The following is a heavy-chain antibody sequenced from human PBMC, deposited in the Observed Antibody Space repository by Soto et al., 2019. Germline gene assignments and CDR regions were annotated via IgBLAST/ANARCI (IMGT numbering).Heavy chain of an antibody. J-gene: IGHJ4*02. D-gene: IGHD2-21*02. CDR2: IYYSGST. Sequence: PETLSLTCTVSGGSISSYYWSWIRQPPGKGLEWIGYIYYSGSTNYNPSLKSRVTISVDTSKNQFSLKLSSVTAADTAVYYCASSDGGNSDYFDYWGQGTLVTVSS. V-gene: IGHV4-59*01. CDR3: ASSDGGNSDYFDY. CDR1: GGSISSYY.